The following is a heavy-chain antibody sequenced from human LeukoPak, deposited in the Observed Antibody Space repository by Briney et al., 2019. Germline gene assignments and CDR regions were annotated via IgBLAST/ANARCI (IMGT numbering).Heavy chain of an antibody. CDR1: GFTFSSYW. CDR2: INSDGSST. D-gene: IGHD3-9*01. CDR3: ARDSHPHYDILTGYSDY. Sequence: GGSLRLSCAASGFTFSSYWMHWVRQAPGKGLVWVSRINSDGSSTSYADSVKGRFTISRDNAKNSLYLQMNSLRAEDTAVYYCARDSHPHYDILTGYSDYWGQGTLVTVSS. J-gene: IGHJ4*02. V-gene: IGHV3-74*01.